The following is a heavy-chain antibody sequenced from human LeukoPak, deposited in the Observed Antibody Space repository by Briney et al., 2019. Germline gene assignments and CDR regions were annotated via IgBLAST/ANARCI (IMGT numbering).Heavy chain of an antibody. Sequence: SETLSLTCTVSGGSISGYCWSWIRQPPGKGLEWIGYIYYSGSTNYISSLKSRLTISVDTSKNQFSLKLSSVTAADTAVYYCARHLSGDYPIFDYWGQGILVTVSS. CDR1: GGSISGYC. J-gene: IGHJ4*02. CDR2: IYYSGST. CDR3: ARHLSGDYPIFDY. D-gene: IGHD4-17*01. V-gene: IGHV4-59*08.